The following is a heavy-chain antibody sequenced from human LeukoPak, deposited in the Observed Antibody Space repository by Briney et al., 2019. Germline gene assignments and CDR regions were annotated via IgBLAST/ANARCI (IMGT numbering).Heavy chain of an antibody. J-gene: IGHJ4*02. Sequence: PSETLSLTCAVYGRSFSGYYWSWIRQPPGKGLEWIGEINHSGSTNYNPSLKSRVTISVDTSKNQFSLKLSSVTAADTAVYYCASPFIAVAGTRGDYWGQGTLVTVSS. V-gene: IGHV4-34*01. CDR3: ASPFIAVAGTRGDY. CDR1: GRSFSGYY. D-gene: IGHD6-19*01. CDR2: INHSGST.